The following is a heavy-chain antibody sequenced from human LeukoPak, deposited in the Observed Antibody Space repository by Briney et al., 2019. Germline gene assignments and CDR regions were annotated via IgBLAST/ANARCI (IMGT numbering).Heavy chain of an antibody. CDR2: INWNGGST. CDR3: AKARDDYYDSSGYYEAFDI. D-gene: IGHD3-22*01. V-gene: IGHV3-20*04. J-gene: IGHJ3*02. Sequence: GGSLRLSCAASGFTFDDYGMSWVRQAPGKGLEWVSGINWNGGSTGYADSVKGRFTISRDNAKNSLYLQMNSLRAEDTAVYYCAKARDDYYDSSGYYEAFDIWGQGTMVTVSS. CDR1: GFTFDDYG.